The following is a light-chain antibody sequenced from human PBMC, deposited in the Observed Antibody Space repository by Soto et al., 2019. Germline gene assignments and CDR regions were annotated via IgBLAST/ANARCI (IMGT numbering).Light chain of an antibody. J-gene: IGLJ1*01. Sequence: QSVLTQPAYVSGSHGQSITISCTGTNNDVGSYNFVSWYQQHPGKAPKLIIYEGIKRPSGISDRFSGSKSGNTASLTISGLQADDEADYYCWSYAGRSTSVFGTGTKVTVL. CDR1: NNDVGSYNF. V-gene: IGLV2-23*01. CDR2: EGI. CDR3: WSYAGRSTSV.